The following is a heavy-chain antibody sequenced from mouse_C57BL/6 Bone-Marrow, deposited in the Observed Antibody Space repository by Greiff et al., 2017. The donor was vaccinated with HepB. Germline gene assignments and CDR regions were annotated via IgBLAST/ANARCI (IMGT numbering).Heavy chain of an antibody. CDR2: FYPGSGSI. CDR1: GYTFTEYT. V-gene: IGHV1-62-2*01. CDR3: ARHEDGWDWFAY. J-gene: IGHJ3*01. D-gene: IGHD4-1*01. Sequence: QVQLKESGAELVKPGASVKLSCKAPGYTFTEYTIHWVKQRSGQGLEWIGWFYPGSGSIKYNEKFKDKATLTADKSSSTVYMELSRLTSEDSAVYFCARHEDGWDWFAYWGQGTLVTVSA.